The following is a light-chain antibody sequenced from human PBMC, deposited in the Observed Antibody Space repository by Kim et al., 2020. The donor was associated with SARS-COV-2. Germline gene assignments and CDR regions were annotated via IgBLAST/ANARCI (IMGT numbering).Light chain of an antibody. CDR2: QDN. J-gene: IGLJ2*01. CDR3: QTWDSGTVL. V-gene: IGLV3-1*01. CDR1: KVGDRY. Sequence: SVSPGQTASITCSGDKVGDRYTCWYQQKPGQSPILVIYQDNKRASGIPARFSGSNSGNTATLTISGTQAVDEADYYCQTWDSGTVLFGGGTQLTVL.